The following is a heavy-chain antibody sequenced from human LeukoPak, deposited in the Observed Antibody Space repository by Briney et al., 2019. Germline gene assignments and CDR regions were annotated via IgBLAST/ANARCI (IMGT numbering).Heavy chain of an antibody. V-gene: IGHV3-23*01. CDR1: GFSFSNYA. J-gene: IGHJ5*02. CDR3: AKALQYSSGWFDP. D-gene: IGHD6-19*01. CDR2: ITGSGGST. Sequence: GGSLRLSCAASGFSFSNYAMSWVRQAPGEGLEWVSAITGSGGSTYYADSVKGRFTISRDNSKNTLYLQMNSLRAEDTAVYYCAKALQYSSGWFDPWGQGTLVTVS.